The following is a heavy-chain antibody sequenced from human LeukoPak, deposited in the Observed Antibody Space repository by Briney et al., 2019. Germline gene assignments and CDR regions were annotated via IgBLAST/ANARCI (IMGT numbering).Heavy chain of an antibody. J-gene: IGHJ3*02. CDR2: IKQDGSEK. Sequence: PGGSLRLSCAASGLTFSSSWMSWVRQAPGKGLEWVAHIKQDGSEKHYVDSVKGRFTISRDNAKNSLYLQMNSLRAEDTAVYYCATDSRIVGATGASDIWGQGTMVTVSS. CDR3: ATDSRIVGATGASDI. V-gene: IGHV3-7*01. CDR1: GLTFSSSW. D-gene: IGHD1-26*01.